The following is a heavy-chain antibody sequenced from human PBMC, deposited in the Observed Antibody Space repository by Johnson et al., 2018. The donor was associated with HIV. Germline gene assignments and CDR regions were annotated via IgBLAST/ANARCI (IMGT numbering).Heavy chain of an antibody. CDR3: ARTDYGDYNDAFDI. CDR2: IYSGGST. Sequence: VQLVESGGGLIQPGGSLRLSCAASGFTVSSNYMSWVRQAPGKGLEWVSVIYSGGSTYYADSVKGRFTISRDNSKNTLYLQMNSLRAEDTAVYYCARTDYGDYNDAFDIWGQATMVTVSS. D-gene: IGHD4-17*01. CDR1: GFTVSSNY. V-gene: IGHV3-53*01. J-gene: IGHJ3*02.